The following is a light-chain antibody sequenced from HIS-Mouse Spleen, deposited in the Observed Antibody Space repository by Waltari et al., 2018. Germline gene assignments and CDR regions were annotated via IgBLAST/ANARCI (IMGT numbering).Light chain of an antibody. CDR2: EGS. CDR3: CSYAGSSTWV. CDR1: SSDVGSYKL. V-gene: IGLV2-23*01. Sequence: QSALTQPASVSGSPGQSITISCTGTSSDVGSYKLVSWYQQHPGKALKLMIYEGSKRPSGVSNRFSGSKSGNTASLTISGLQAEDEADYYCCSYAGSSTWVFGGGTKLTVL. J-gene: IGLJ3*02.